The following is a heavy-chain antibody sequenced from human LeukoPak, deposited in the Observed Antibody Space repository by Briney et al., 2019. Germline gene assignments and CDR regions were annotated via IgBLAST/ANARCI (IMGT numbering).Heavy chain of an antibody. CDR1: GFTFSTYW. J-gene: IGHJ4*02. Sequence: PGGSLRLSCAASGFTFSTYWMHWVRQAPGKGLVWVSRINSDGSTINYADSVKGRLTISRDNAKNTLYLQLNSLGVEDTAVYHCATAGQYRFDNWGQGTLVTVSS. V-gene: IGHV3-74*01. CDR2: INSDGSTI. CDR3: ATAGQYRFDN. D-gene: IGHD2-2*01.